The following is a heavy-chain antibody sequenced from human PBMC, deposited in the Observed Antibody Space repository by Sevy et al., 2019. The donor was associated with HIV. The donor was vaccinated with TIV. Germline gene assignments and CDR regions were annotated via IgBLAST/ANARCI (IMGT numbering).Heavy chain of an antibody. CDR2: ISGNDDTI. J-gene: IGHJ6*02. Sequence: GGSLRLSCAASGFILSDYYMTWVRQAPGKGLEWVSCISGNDDTIYYADSVKGRFTISRDNTKNSLYLQMNSLRAEDTAVYYCARDHVKDGDLGDYYYYAMDVWGQGTTVTVSS. V-gene: IGHV3-11*01. CDR3: ARDHVKDGDLGDYYYYAMDV. CDR1: GFILSDYY. D-gene: IGHD4-17*01.